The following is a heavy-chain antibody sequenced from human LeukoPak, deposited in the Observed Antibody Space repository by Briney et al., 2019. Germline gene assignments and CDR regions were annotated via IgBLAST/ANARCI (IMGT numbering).Heavy chain of an antibody. D-gene: IGHD3-3*01. CDR2: ISYSGNT. J-gene: IGHJ5*02. CDR3: ARHIASIFGVLKP. Sequence: SETLSPTCTVSGGSISSGSFYWGWIRQPPGKGLQWIGSISYSGNTHYNPSLKSRVAISVDTSKTQFSLKLSSVTAADTAVYYCARHIASIFGVLKPWGQGTLVTVSS. V-gene: IGHV4-39*01. CDR1: GGSISSGSFY.